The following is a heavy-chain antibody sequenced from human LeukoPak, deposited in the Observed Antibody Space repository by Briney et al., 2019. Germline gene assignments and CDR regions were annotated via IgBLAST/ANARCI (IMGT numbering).Heavy chain of an antibody. CDR2: VDPSDWYT. Sequence: GESLKIFWKGSGCSFTRYWNRWVRPMPGTGVEGVGRVDPSDWYTNYRPYFQGHVTISADKSTSTAYLQWSSLKASDTAMYYCARRGFGSGSYYFDCWGQGTLVTVSS. V-gene: IGHV5-10-1*01. J-gene: IGHJ4*02. CDR1: GCSFTRYW. D-gene: IGHD3-10*01. CDR3: ARRGFGSGSYYFDC.